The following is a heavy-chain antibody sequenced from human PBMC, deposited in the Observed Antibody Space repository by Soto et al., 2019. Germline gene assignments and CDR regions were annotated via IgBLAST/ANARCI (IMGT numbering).Heavy chain of an antibody. Sequence: QVQLVQSGAEVKKPGSSVKVSCKASGGTFGSYAFSWVRQAPGQGLEWMGGIIPVSGAAYYAQKFQGRVTITADESTSTAYMELSSLSSQDTAVYYCATALGCRSTSCTLDYWGQGTRVIVSS. J-gene: IGHJ4*02. CDR3: ATALGCRSTSCTLDY. D-gene: IGHD2-2*01. V-gene: IGHV1-69*01. CDR1: GGTFGSYA. CDR2: IIPVSGAA.